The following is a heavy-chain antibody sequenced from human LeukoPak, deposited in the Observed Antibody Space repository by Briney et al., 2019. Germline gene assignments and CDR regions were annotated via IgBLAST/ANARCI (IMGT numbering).Heavy chain of an antibody. Sequence: PSETLSLTCAVYGGSLSGYYWSWIRQPPGKGLEWIGDINHSGSTNYNPSLKSRVTMSVDTSKNQFSLKLSSVTAADTAVYYCARRASVAATLDYWGRGTLVTVSS. V-gene: IGHV4-34*01. CDR3: ARRASVAATLDY. J-gene: IGHJ4*02. CDR2: INHSGST. D-gene: IGHD2-15*01. CDR1: GGSLSGYY.